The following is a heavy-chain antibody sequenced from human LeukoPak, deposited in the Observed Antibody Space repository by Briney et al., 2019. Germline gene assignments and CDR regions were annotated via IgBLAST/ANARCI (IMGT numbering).Heavy chain of an antibody. V-gene: IGHV3-53*01. D-gene: IGHD6-19*01. J-gene: IGHJ4*02. CDR3: AKNEGSSSARRFDY. CDR2: IYSGGST. CDR1: GFTVSGNF. Sequence: GGSLRLSCAASGFTVSGNFMSWVRQAPGKGLEWVSVIYSGGSTYYADSVKGRFTISRDNSKNTLYLQVNSLRAEDTAAYYCAKNEGSSSARRFDYWGQGTLVTVSS.